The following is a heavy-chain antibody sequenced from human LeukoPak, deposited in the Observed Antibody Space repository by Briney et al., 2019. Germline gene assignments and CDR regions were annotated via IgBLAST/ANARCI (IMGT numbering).Heavy chain of an antibody. CDR3: ARNSSYDSGSFDY. V-gene: IGHV1-18*01. J-gene: IGHJ4*02. CDR1: GYTFIIYG. Sequence: ASVKVSCKASGYTFIIYGISWVRHAPGQGLEWMGWIRAYNGNTNYAQKLQGRVTMTTDTSTSTAYMELRSLRSDDTAVYYCARNSSYDSGSFDYWGQGTLVTVSS. CDR2: IRAYNGNT. D-gene: IGHD3-10*01.